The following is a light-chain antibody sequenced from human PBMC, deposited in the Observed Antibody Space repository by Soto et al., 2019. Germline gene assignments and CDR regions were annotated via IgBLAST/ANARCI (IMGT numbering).Light chain of an antibody. CDR3: SSYTSSSTLEV. CDR1: SSDVGGYNY. V-gene: IGLV2-14*01. CDR2: EVS. J-gene: IGLJ1*01. Sequence: QSALTQPASVSGSPGQSITISCTRTSSDVGGYNYVSWYQQHPGKAPKLMIYEVSNRPSGVSNRFAGSKSGNTASLTISGLQAEDDADYYCSSYTSSSTLEVFGTGTKLTVL.